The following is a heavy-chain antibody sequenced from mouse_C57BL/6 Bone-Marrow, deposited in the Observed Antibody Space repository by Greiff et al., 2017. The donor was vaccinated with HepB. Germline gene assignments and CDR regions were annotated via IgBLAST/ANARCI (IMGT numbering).Heavy chain of an antibody. CDR3: AGGPGVYYYGLYLYFDV. V-gene: IGHV1-5*01. CDR1: GYTFTSYW. CDR2: IYPGNSDT. Sequence: VQLQQSGTVLARPGASVKMSCKTSGYTFTSYWMHWVKQRPGQGLEWIGAIYPGNSDTSYNQKFKGKAKLTAVTSASTAYMELSRLTNEDSAVEYCAGGPGVYYYGLYLYFDVCGTGTTVTVSS. J-gene: IGHJ1*03. D-gene: IGHD1-1*01.